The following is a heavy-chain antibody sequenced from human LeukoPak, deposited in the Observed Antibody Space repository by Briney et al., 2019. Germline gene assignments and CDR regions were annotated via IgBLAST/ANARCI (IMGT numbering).Heavy chain of an antibody. V-gene: IGHV3-64*01. CDR1: GFTFSSYA. J-gene: IGHJ4*02. CDR2: ISSNGGST. CDR3: ARGVVDAYYFDY. Sequence: RGSLRLSCAASGFTFSSYAMHWVRQAPGKGLEYVSAISSNGGSTYYANSVKGRFTISRDNSKNTLYLQMGSLRAEDMAVYYCARGVVDAYYFDYWGQGTLVTVSS. D-gene: IGHD3-22*01.